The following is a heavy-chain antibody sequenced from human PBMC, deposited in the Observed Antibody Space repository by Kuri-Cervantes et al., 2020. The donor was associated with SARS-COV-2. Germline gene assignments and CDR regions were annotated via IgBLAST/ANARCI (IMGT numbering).Heavy chain of an antibody. CDR2: IYSGGST. Sequence: GGSLRLSCAASGFTVSSNYMSWVRQAPGKGLEWVSVIYSGGSTYYADSVKGRLTISRDNSKNTLYLQMNSLRAEDTAVYYCAKDALGGGFDPWGQGTLVTVSS. J-gene: IGHJ5*02. V-gene: IGHV3-53*05. CDR3: AKDALGGGFDP. CDR1: GFTVSSNY. D-gene: IGHD3-3*01.